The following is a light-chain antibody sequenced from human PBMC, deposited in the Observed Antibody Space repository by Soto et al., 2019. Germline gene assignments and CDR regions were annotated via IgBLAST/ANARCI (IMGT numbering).Light chain of an antibody. V-gene: IGKV1-9*01. Sequence: QLTQSPSSLSASVGDRVTVTCRASQGIGTYLVWYQQKSGKAPTVLIYASSTLQTGVPSRFSGSGSGTDFSLTISSLHPEDVATYYCQQVDSYPRTFGQRTKVDVK. CDR2: ASS. CDR1: QGIGTY. J-gene: IGKJ1*01. CDR3: QQVDSYPRT.